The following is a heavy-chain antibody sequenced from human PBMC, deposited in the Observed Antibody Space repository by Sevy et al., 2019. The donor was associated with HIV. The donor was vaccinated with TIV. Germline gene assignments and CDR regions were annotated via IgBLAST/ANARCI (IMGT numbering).Heavy chain of an antibody. CDR2: ITSDGNST. Sequence: GGSLRLSCAASGFTFSRYWMHWVRQAPGKGLVWVSLITSDGNSTAYADSVKGRFTISRDNPRNSLYLQMNSLRAEDTAVYYCARDRRDDYVWGSYRLFDYWGQGTLVTVSS. V-gene: IGHV3-74*01. CDR1: GFTFSRYW. D-gene: IGHD3-16*02. J-gene: IGHJ4*02. CDR3: ARDRRDDYVWGSYRLFDY.